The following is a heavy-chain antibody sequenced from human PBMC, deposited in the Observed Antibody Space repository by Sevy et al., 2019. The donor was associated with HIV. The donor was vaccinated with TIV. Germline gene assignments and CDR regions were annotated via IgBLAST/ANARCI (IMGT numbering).Heavy chain of an antibody. CDR2: ISGSGGST. Sequence: GGSLRLSCAASAFTFSSYAMSWVRQAPGKGLEWVSAISGSGGSTYYADSVKGRFTISRDNSKNTLYLQMNSLRAEDTDVYYCAKDHPVTHDNWFDPWGQGTLVTVSS. CDR3: AKDHPVTHDNWFDP. D-gene: IGHD4-4*01. CDR1: AFTFSSYA. J-gene: IGHJ5*02. V-gene: IGHV3-23*01.